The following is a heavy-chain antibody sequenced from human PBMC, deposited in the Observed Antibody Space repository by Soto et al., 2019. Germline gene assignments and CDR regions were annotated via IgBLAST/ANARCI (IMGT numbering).Heavy chain of an antibody. CDR2: INAGNGNT. CDR3: ARDLGGWPDY. D-gene: IGHD2-15*01. J-gene: IGHJ4*02. Sequence: QVQLVQSGAEVKKPGASVKVSCKASGYTFTSYAMHWVRQAPGQSLEWMGWINAGNGNTKYSQKFQGRVTLTRDTSASTAYMELSSLTSEGTAVYYCARDLGGWPDYWGQGTLVTVSS. V-gene: IGHV1-3*01. CDR1: GYTFTSYA.